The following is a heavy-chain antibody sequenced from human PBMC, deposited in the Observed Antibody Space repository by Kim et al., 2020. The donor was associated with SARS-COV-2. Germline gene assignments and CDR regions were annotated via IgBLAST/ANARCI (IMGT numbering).Heavy chain of an antibody. J-gene: IGHJ4*02. CDR3: AIGYTASWLANYLDF. Sequence: ASVKVSCKASGYTFTYQAIHWVRQAPGQGLQWMGWINPDSGKTEYSQNFQDRGTISRDTSADTAYVELSRLGSEDTAVYYCAIGYTASWLANYLDFWGQG. CDR2: INPDSGKT. D-gene: IGHD2-2*01. CDR1: GYTFTYQA. V-gene: IGHV1-3*01.